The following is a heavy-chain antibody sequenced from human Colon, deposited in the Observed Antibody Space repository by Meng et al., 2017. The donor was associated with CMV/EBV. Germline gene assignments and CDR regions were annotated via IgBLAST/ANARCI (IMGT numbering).Heavy chain of an antibody. CDR2: ISGSATTT. Sequence: GGSLRLSCAASGFTLRNSAMAWVRQAPGKGLEWVSSISGSATTTYYADSVKGRFSISRDNSKSTLSLQMNSLRAEDTAVYYCAKDLVREIVPAALVLDVWGQGTTVTVSS. D-gene: IGHD2-2*01. V-gene: IGHV3-23*01. CDR3: AKDLVREIVPAALVLDV. J-gene: IGHJ6*02. CDR1: GFTLRNSA.